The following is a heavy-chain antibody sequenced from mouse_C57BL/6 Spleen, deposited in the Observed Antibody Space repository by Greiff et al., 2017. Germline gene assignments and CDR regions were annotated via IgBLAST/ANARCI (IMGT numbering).Heavy chain of an antibody. CDR1: GYTFTSYW. CDR2: IDPSDSET. CDR3: AREADGSYAMDY. Sequence: QVQLQQSGAELVRPGSSVKLSCKASGYTFTSYWMHWVKQRPIQGLEWIGNIDPSDSETHYNQKFKDKATLTVDKSSSTAYMQLSSLTSEDSAVYYCAREADGSYAMDYWGQGTSVTVSS. D-gene: IGHD2-3*01. J-gene: IGHJ4*01. V-gene: IGHV1-52*01.